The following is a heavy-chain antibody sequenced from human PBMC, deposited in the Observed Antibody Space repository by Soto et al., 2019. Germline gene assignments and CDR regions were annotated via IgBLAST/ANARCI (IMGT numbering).Heavy chain of an antibody. J-gene: IGHJ5*02. Sequence: SETLSLTCSVSGGSISSYYWSWIRQPPGKGLEWIGYIYYSGSTNYNPSLKSRITMSVDTSKKQFSLKLRSVTAADTAVYYCARVIHNYDSSGYFAWHSDRWGQGTLVTVSS. CDR2: IYYSGST. D-gene: IGHD3-22*01. V-gene: IGHV4-59*01. CDR1: GGSISSYY. CDR3: ARVIHNYDSSGYFAWHSDR.